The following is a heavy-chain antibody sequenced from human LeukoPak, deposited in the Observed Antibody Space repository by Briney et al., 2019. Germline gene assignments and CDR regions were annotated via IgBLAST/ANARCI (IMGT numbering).Heavy chain of an antibody. CDR2: IYYSGST. CDR1: GGSISSGGYY. D-gene: IGHD4-17*01. Sequence: PSETLSLTCTVSGGSISSGGYYWSWIRQHPGKGLEWIGYIYYSGSTYYNPSLKSRVTISVDTSKNQFSLKLSSVPAADTAVYYCARDRDGDYGSAFDIWGQGTMVTVSS. CDR3: ARDRDGDYGSAFDI. J-gene: IGHJ3*02. V-gene: IGHV4-31*03.